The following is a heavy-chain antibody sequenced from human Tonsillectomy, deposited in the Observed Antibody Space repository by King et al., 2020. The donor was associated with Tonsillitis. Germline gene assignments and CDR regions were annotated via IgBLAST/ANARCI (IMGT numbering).Heavy chain of an antibody. D-gene: IGHD4/OR15-4a*01. CDR1: GGSFSDYY. CDR2: TNHTGST. V-gene: IGHV4-34*01. CDR3: ASISEGHDHGTCAHYASNCFDP. J-gene: IGHJ5*02. Sequence: VQLQQWGAGLLKPSETLSLTCAVYGGSFSDYYWSWMRQPPGKGLEWIGETNHTGSTNYNPSLKSRVTISVDTSKNQFSQKLSSVTAADTAVSYCASISEGHDHGTCAHYASNCFDPWGQGTLVTVSS.